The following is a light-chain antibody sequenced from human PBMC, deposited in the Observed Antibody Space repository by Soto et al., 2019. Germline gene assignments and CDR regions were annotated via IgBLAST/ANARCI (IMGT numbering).Light chain of an antibody. CDR1: QDIRND. CDR3: LQPNVYPPT. CDR2: AAS. Sequence: DIQMTQSPSSLSASVGDRVTITCRASQDIRNDLGWYQQKPGNAPKRLIYAASRLQSGVPSRLSGSGSGTEFTLTISSLQSEDYASYYSLQPNVYPPTFGQGTKVEI. J-gene: IGKJ1*01. V-gene: IGKV1-17*01.